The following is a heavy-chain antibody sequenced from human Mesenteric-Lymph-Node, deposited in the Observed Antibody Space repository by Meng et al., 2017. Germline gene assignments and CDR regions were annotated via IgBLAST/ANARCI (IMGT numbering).Heavy chain of an antibody. D-gene: IGHD2-2*02. CDR3: ARVYCRTTSCDSCMDV. CDR1: GCSFSTYG. V-gene: IGHV3-33*01. J-gene: IGHJ6*02. CDR2: IWYDGSNK. Sequence: QEQLEESGGGVVQPGRSLTLSCAASGCSFSTYGMHWVRQAPGKGLEWVAGIWYDGSNKYYADSVKGRCTISRDNFKNTLYLQMNNLRAEDTAVYYCARVYCRTTSCDSCMDVWGQGTTVTVSS.